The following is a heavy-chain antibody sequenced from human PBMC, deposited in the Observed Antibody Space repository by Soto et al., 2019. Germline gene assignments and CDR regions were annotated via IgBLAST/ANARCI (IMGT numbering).Heavy chain of an antibody. V-gene: IGHV3-33*01. Sequence: GGSLRLSCASSGCTFSSYGMHWVRQAPGKGLEWVAVIWYDGSNKYYADSVKGRFTISRDNSKNTLYLQMNSLRAEDTAVYYCARDIAAAGTSYYYYGMDVWGQGTMVTVSS. J-gene: IGHJ6*02. CDR3: ARDIAAAGTSYYYYGMDV. CDR1: GCTFSSYG. D-gene: IGHD6-13*01. CDR2: IWYDGSNK.